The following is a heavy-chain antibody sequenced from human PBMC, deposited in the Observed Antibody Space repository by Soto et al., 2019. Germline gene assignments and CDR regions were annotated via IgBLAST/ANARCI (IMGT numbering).Heavy chain of an antibody. Sequence: PGGSLRLSCAASELTFSSDWRHLVRQVPGKGLVRVSLINSDGSSRSYADSVKGRFTISRDNAKNTLYLQMNSLRAEDTAVYYCARPRYDGSGTPFDYWGQGTLVTVSS. CDR3: ARPRYDGSGTPFDY. CDR2: INSDGSSR. V-gene: IGHV3-74*01. CDR1: ELTFSSDW. D-gene: IGHD3-22*01. J-gene: IGHJ4*02.